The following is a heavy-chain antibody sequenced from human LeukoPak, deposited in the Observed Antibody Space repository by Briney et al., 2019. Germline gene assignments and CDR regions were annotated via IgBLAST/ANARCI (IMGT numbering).Heavy chain of an antibody. V-gene: IGHV1-2*02. Sequence: ASVKVSCKASGGTFSSYAISWVRQAPGQGLEWMGWINPNSGGTNYAQKLQGRVTMTRDTSISTAYMELSRLRSDDTAVYYCARDGSTDCSGGSCYPFDYWGQGTLVTVSS. J-gene: IGHJ4*02. CDR1: GGTFSSYA. CDR3: ARDGSTDCSGGSCYPFDY. CDR2: INPNSGGT. D-gene: IGHD2-15*01.